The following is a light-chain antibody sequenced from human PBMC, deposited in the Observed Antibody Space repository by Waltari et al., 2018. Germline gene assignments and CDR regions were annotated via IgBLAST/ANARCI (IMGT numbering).Light chain of an antibody. CDR1: EFVSSTN. J-gene: IGKJ4*01. V-gene: IGKV3-20*01. Sequence: IVLTQSPGTLSLSPGARATLSCRASEFVSSTNLAWYQQKPGQAPRLLIYGASSRANGIPDRFSGSGSVTDFTLTITRLEPEDSAVYYCHQYGASPRTFGGGTKVEIK. CDR3: HQYGASPRT. CDR2: GAS.